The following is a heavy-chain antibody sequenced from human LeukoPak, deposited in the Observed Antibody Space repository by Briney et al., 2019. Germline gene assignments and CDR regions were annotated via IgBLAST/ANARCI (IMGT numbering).Heavy chain of an antibody. J-gene: IGHJ4*02. Sequence: SETLSLTCAVYGGSFSGYYWNWIRQPPGKGLEWIGEINHSGSTNYNPSLKSRVTISVDTSKNHFSLKLSSVTAADTAVYYCARGPSSSWYYLYYFDYWGQGTLVTVSS. CDR1: GGSFSGYY. V-gene: IGHV4-34*01. D-gene: IGHD6-13*01. CDR3: ARGPSSSWYYLYYFDY. CDR2: INHSGST.